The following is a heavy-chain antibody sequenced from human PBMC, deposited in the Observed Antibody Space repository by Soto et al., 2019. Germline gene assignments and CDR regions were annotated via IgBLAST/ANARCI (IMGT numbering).Heavy chain of an antibody. Sequence: SETLSLTCTVSGGSISSGDYYWSWIRQPPGKGLEWIGYIYYSGSTYYNPSLKSRVTISVDTSKNQFSLKLSSVTAADTAVYYCARYATTIFGVVTLPGGWFDPWGQGTLVTVLL. J-gene: IGHJ5*02. CDR3: ARYATTIFGVVTLPGGWFDP. CDR2: IYYSGST. CDR1: GGSISSGDYY. D-gene: IGHD3-3*01. V-gene: IGHV4-30-4*01.